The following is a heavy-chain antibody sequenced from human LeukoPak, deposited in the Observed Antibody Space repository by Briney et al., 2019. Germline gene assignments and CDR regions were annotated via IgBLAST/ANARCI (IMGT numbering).Heavy chain of an antibody. V-gene: IGHV3-23*01. CDR2: ISGSDGST. CDR1: GFTFSSYA. D-gene: IGHD5-18*01. Sequence: GGSLRLSCAASGFTFSSYAMSWVRQAPGKGLEWVSSISGSDGSTYYADSVKGRFTISRDNSKNTLYVQMNSLKTEDTAVYYCTRTASSGYTYGITYYFDYWGQGTLVTVSS. CDR3: TRTASSGYTYGITYYFDY. J-gene: IGHJ4*02.